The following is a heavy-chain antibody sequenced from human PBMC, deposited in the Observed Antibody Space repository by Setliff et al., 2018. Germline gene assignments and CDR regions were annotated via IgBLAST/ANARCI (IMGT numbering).Heavy chain of an antibody. Sequence: PSETLSLTCTVYGASFSDYYWGWIRQPPGKGLEWIAEINPSGTTNYIPSLKSRLTISVDTSKRQFSLKLISVTAADTAVYYCRFWSYVYKNDYWAQGTLVTVSS. CDR3: RFWSYVYKNDY. CDR2: INPSGTT. V-gene: IGHV4-34*01. CDR1: GASFSDYY. D-gene: IGHD3-16*01. J-gene: IGHJ4*02.